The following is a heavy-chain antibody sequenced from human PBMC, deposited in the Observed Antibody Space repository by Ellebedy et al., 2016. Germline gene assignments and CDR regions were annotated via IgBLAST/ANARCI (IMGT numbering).Heavy chain of an antibody. Sequence: SETLSLTXNVSGGSVISGSYYWSWIRQPPGKGLECMGYIWHTGSTNYNPSLKSRLTMSVDTSKNQFSLHLNSVTTGDTAVYYCARGWTSGGYDAFDFWGRGTLVTVSA. J-gene: IGHJ3*01. CDR3: ARGWTSGGYDAFDF. V-gene: IGHV4-61*01. D-gene: IGHD5-12*01. CDR2: IWHTGST. CDR1: GGSVISGSYY.